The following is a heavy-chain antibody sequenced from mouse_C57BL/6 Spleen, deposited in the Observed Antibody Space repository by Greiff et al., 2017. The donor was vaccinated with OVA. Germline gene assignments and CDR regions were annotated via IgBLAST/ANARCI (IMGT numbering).Heavy chain of an antibody. CDR1: GYTFTDYY. D-gene: IGHD2-4*01. Sequence: VQLQQSGPELVKPGASVKISCKASGYTFTDYYMNWVKQSHGKSLEWIGDINPNNGGTSYNQKFKGKATLTVDKSSSTAYMELRSLTSEDSAVYYCATSDYDAAWFAYWGQGTLVTVSA. V-gene: IGHV1-26*01. CDR2: INPNNGGT. J-gene: IGHJ3*01. CDR3: ATSDYDAAWFAY.